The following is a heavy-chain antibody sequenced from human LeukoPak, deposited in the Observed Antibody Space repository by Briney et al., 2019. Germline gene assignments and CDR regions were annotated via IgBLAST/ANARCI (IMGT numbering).Heavy chain of an antibody. J-gene: IGHJ3*02. CDR2: IYSGGST. Sequence: PGGSLRLSCAASGFTVSSNYMSWVRQAPGKGLEWVSVIYSGGSTYYADSVKGRFTISRDNAKNSLYLQMNSLRAEDTAVYYCAREGRYYYDSSGYCDAFDIWGQGTMVTVSS. CDR3: AREGRYYYDSSGYCDAFDI. CDR1: GFTVSSNY. D-gene: IGHD3-22*01. V-gene: IGHV3-53*01.